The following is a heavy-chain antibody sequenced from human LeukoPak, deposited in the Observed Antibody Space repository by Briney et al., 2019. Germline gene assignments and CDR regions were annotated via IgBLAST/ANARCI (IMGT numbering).Heavy chain of an antibody. J-gene: IGHJ3*01. Sequence: SETLSLTCTVSGSSISSGGEYWSWLRHLPGKGLEWIGYVYYSGSTYYNPSLESRITMSVDTTENQFSLKLTSVTAADTAVYYCARERTAYYYDRSGFPEGAFDVWGQGTMVTVSS. CDR2: VYYSGST. CDR1: GSSISSGGEY. CDR3: ARERTAYYYDRSGFPEGAFDV. V-gene: IGHV4-31*03. D-gene: IGHD3-22*01.